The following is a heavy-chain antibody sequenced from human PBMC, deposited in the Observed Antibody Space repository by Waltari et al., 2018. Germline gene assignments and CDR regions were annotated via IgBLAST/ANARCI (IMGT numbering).Heavy chain of an antibody. CDR2: FFYGGST. J-gene: IGHJ6*03. CDR1: GASISTSYHH. V-gene: IGHV4-39*07. Sequence: QLQLQESGPGLVRPSETLSLTCSVSGASISTSYHHWGWIRQSPGKGLEWIGNFFYGGSTYYNPSLKSRLTILVDTSTNQFSLKLSSVTAADTAVYYCAKVFNYDVWYGSRSYGYMDVWGKGTTVTISS. CDR3: AKVFNYDVWYGSRSYGYMDV. D-gene: IGHD3-3*01.